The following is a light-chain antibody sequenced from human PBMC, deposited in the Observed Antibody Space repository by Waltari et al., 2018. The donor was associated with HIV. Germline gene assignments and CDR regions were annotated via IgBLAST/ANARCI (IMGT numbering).Light chain of an antibody. CDR2: GAS. CDR3: QQYGSSPPWT. J-gene: IGKJ1*01. CDR1: QSISSSY. V-gene: IGKV3-20*01. Sequence: EIVLTQSPGTLSLSPGERATLSCRASQSISSSYVDWYQQKPGQAPRLLIYGASRRATGIPDRCSGSGSGTDFTLTISRLEPEDFAVYYCQQYGSSPPWTFGQGTKVEIK.